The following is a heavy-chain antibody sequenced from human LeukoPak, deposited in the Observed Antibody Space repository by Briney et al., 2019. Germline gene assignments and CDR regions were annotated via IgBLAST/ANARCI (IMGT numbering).Heavy chain of an antibody. CDR3: AKISTPIPAAGAMDN. J-gene: IGHJ4*02. D-gene: IGHD6-13*01. CDR2: ISGGGGGT. V-gene: IGHV3-23*01. Sequence: PGGSLRLSCAAAGFTFRSYAMSWVRQAPGQGLEWVSSISGGGGGTYYANSVKGRFTISRDNSKSTLYLQMNGLRAEDTAAYYCAKISTPIPAAGAMDNWGQRTLVTVSS. CDR1: GFTFRSYA.